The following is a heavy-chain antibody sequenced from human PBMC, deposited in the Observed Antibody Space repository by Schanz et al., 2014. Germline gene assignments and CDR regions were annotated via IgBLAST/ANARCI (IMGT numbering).Heavy chain of an antibody. J-gene: IGHJ4*02. CDR1: GFIVSDNY. CDR2: IYSGGST. Sequence: DVQLVESGGGLVQPGGSLRLSCAASGFIVSDNYMHWVRQAPGKGLEWVSVIYSGGSTYYADSVKGRFSVSGDNSKNTLYLQMNSLRAEDTAVYYCTTYDAGYLHYWGQGTLVTVSS. CDR3: TTYDAGYLHY. D-gene: IGHD3-22*01. V-gene: IGHV3-66*01.